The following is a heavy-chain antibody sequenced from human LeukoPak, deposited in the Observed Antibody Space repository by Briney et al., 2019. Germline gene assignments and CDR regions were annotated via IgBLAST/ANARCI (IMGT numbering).Heavy chain of an antibody. V-gene: IGHV3-23*01. CDR1: GFTFSSYA. CDR3: ARGRYYDNSVYYYFDY. D-gene: IGHD3-22*01. CDR2: ISGSGGST. Sequence: GGSLRLSCSASGFTFSSYAMSWVRQAPGMGLAWVSAISGSGGSTYYADSVKGRFTISRDTSKNTLYLQMNSLRAEDTAVYYCARGRYYDNSVYYYFDYWGQGTLVTVSS. J-gene: IGHJ4*02.